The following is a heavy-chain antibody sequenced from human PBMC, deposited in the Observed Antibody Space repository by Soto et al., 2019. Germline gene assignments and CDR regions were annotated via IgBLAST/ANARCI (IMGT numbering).Heavy chain of an antibody. V-gene: IGHV3-64*01. Sequence: EVQLVESGGDLVQPGGSLRLSCAASGFTFSMHAIHWVRQAPGKGLDFVSGLSGNGRSTYYANSVKGRFTISRDNSNNTLYLQMGSLRAEDTAVYYCARVRQDYGDYDYWGQGTLVTVSS. CDR2: LSGNGRST. J-gene: IGHJ4*02. CDR1: GFTFSMHA. CDR3: ARVRQDYGDYDY. D-gene: IGHD4-17*01.